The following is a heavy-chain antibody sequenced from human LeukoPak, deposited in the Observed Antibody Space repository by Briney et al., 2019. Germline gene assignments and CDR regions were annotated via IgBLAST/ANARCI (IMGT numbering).Heavy chain of an antibody. Sequence: KSSETLSLTCAVYGGSFSAYYWSWNRQPPGKGLEWIGEINHSGSTNYNPSLKSRVTISVDTSKNQFSLKLSSVTAADTAVYYCAATTVTKWFDPWGQGTLVTVSS. CDR1: GGSFSAYY. CDR2: INHSGST. CDR3: AATTVTKWFDP. D-gene: IGHD4-17*01. J-gene: IGHJ5*02. V-gene: IGHV4-34*01.